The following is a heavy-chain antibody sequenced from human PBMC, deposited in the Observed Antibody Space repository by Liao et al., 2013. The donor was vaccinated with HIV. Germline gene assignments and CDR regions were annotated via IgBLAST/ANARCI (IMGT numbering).Heavy chain of an antibody. D-gene: IGHD3-22*01. Sequence: QVQLQQWGAGLLKPSETLSLTCAVYGGSFSGYYWSWIRQPPGKGLEWIGEINHSGSTNYNPSLKSRVTISVDTSKNQFSLKLRSVTAADTAVYYCARRSYYYDSSGYYSDPYYYYYYMDVWGKGTTVTVSS. CDR3: ARRSYYYDSSGYYSDPYYYYYYMDV. V-gene: IGHV4-34*01. CDR1: GGSFSGYY. CDR2: INHSGST. J-gene: IGHJ6*03.